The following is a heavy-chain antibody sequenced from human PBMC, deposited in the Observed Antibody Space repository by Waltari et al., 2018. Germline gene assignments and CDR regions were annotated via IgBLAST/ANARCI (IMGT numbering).Heavy chain of an antibody. CDR1: GFTFSSYS. CDR2: MSSSSSTI. D-gene: IGHD1-1*01. CDR3: ARDLWNRGGAFDI. V-gene: IGHV3-48*04. J-gene: IGHJ3*02. Sequence: EVQLVESGGGLVQPGGSLRLSCAASGFTFSSYSMNWVRQAPGKGLEWVSCMSSSSSTIYYADSVKGRFTISRDNAKNSLYLQMNSLRAEDRAVYYCARDLWNRGGAFDIWGQGTMVTVSS.